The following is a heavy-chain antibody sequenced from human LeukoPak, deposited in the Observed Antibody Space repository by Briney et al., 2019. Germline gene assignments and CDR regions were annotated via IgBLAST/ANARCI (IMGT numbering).Heavy chain of an antibody. V-gene: IGHV4-34*01. D-gene: IGHD1-1*01. Sequence: SETLSLTCAVYGGSFSGYYWSWIRQPPGKGLEWIGEINHSGSTNYNPSLKSRATISVDTSKNQFSLKLSSVTAADAAVCYCARARATTTTGSYLPYYYYYYGMDVWGQGTTVTVSS. J-gene: IGHJ6*02. CDR3: ARARATTTTGSYLPYYYYYYGMDV. CDR2: INHSGST. CDR1: GGSFSGYY.